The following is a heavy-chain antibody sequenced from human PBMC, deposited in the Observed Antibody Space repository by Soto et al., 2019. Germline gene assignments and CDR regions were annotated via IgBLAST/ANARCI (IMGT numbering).Heavy chain of an antibody. CDR3: TRRMETVSRTLTLFDY. CDR2: IRSKANSYAT. J-gene: IGHJ4*02. CDR1: GFTFSGSA. D-gene: IGHD4-17*01. V-gene: IGHV3-73*01. Sequence: GSLRLSCAASGFTFSGSAMHWVRQASGKGLEWVGRIRSKANSYATAYAASVKGRFTISRDDSKNTAYLQMNSLKTEDTAVYYCTRRMETVSRTLTLFDYWGQGXLVTVSS.